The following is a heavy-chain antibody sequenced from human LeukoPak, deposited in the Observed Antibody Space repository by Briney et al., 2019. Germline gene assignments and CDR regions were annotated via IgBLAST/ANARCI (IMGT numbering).Heavy chain of an antibody. CDR3: AKGIYSSGWSYFDY. Sequence: PGGSLRLSCAASGFTFSSYAMTWVRQAPGKGLEWVSGISVSGGSTHYSDSVKGRFTISRGNSKNTLYLQMNSLRAEDTAVYYCAKGIYSSGWSYFDYWGHGTLVTVSS. V-gene: IGHV3-23*01. CDR2: ISVSGGST. CDR1: GFTFSSYA. D-gene: IGHD6-19*01. J-gene: IGHJ4*01.